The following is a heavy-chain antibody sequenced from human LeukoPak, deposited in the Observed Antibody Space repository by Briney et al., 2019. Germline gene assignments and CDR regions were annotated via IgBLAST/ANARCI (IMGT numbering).Heavy chain of an antibody. Sequence: SETLSLTCTVSGGSISSGGYYWSWIRQHPGKGLEWIGYIYYSGSTYYNPSLKSRVTISVDTSKNQFSLKLSSVTAADTAVYYCARSEGYCSSTSCYARWFDPWGQGTLVTVSS. CDR3: ARSEGYCSSTSCYARWFDP. CDR1: GGSISSGGYY. D-gene: IGHD2-2*01. J-gene: IGHJ5*02. CDR2: IYYSGST. V-gene: IGHV4-31*03.